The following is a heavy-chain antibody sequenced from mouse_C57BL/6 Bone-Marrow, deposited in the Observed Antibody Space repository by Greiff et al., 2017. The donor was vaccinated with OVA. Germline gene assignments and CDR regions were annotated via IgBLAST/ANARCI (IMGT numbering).Heavy chain of an antibody. D-gene: IGHD1-1*01. J-gene: IGHJ2*01. CDR1: GYTFTSYW. Sequence: QVQLQQPGAELVMPGASVKLSCKASGYTFTSYWMHWVKQRPGQGLEWIGEIDPSDSYTNYNQKLKGKTTLTVEKSSSPAYMQLSSLTSEDSAVYYSARKGPAGSRGYWGQGTTLTVSS. CDR2: IDPSDSYT. CDR3: ARKGPAGSRGY. V-gene: IGHV1-69*01.